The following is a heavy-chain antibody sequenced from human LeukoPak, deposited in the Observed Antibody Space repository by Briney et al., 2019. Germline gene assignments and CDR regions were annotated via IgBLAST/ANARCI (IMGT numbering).Heavy chain of an antibody. V-gene: IGHV1-69-2*01. Sequence: GASVKVSCKVSGYTFTDYYMHWVQQAPGKGLEWMGLVYPEDGETIYAEKFQGRVTITADTSTDTAYMELSSLRSEDTAVYYCATIARLSTTSDKYYYYYMDVWGKGTTVTVSS. D-gene: IGHD3-16*02. CDR2: VYPEDGET. J-gene: IGHJ6*03. CDR1: GYTFTDYY. CDR3: ATIARLSTTSDKYYYYYMDV.